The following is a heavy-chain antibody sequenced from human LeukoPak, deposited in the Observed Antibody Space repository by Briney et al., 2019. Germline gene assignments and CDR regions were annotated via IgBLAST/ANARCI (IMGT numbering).Heavy chain of an antibody. Sequence: GGSLRLSCAASGFAFNTYAMHWVRQAPGQGLEWVALIWHDGSHKFYSNSVRGQFTISRDNSKNTVSLQMNNLRPEDTAVYYCAREIFGSGSYLDFWGQGTLVTASS. J-gene: IGHJ4*02. V-gene: IGHV3-33*01. CDR3: AREIFGSGSYLDF. CDR2: IWHDGSHK. CDR1: GFAFNTYA. D-gene: IGHD3-10*01.